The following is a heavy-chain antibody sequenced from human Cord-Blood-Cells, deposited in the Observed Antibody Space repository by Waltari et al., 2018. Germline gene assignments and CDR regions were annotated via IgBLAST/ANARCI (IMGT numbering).Heavy chain of an antibody. CDR3: ARVEYSSSSFDY. CDR2: INPNSGGT. J-gene: IGHJ4*02. V-gene: IGHV1-2*02. Sequence: VRQAPGQGLEWMGWINPNSGGTNYAQKFQGRVTMTRDTSISTTYMELSRLRSDDTAVYYCARVEYSSSSFDYWGQGTLVTVSS. D-gene: IGHD6-6*01.